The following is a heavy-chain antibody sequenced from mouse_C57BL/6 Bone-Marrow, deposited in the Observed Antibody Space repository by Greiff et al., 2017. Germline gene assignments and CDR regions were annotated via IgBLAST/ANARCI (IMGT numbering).Heavy chain of an antibody. CDR3: ARFYYDYDEWYFDV. V-gene: IGHV1-55*01. D-gene: IGHD2-4*01. CDR2: IYPGSGST. Sequence: QVQLQQPGAELVKPGASVKMSCMASGYTFTSYWITWVKQRPGQGLEWIGDIYPGSGSTNYNEKVKSKATLTVDTSSSTAYMQLSSLTSEDSAVYYCARFYYDYDEWYFDVWGTGTTVTVSS. J-gene: IGHJ1*03. CDR1: GYTFTSYW.